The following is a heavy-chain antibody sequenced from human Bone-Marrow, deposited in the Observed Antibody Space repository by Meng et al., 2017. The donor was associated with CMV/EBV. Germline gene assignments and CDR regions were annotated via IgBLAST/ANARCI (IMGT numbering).Heavy chain of an antibody. V-gene: IGHV4-61*01. CDR1: GGSVSSGSYY. Sequence: SETLSLTCTVSGGSVSSGSYYWSWIRQPPGKGLEWIGYIYYSGSTNYNPSLKSRVTISVDTSKNQFSLKLSSVTAADTAVYYCARDRDIVVVPAAMEPYYYYGMAVWGQGPTVTCSS. J-gene: IGHJ6*01. CDR3: ARDRDIVVVPAAMEPYYYYGMAV. CDR2: IYYSGST. D-gene: IGHD2-2*01.